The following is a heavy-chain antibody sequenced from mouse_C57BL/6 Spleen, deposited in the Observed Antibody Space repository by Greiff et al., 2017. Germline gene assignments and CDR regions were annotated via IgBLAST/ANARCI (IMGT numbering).Heavy chain of an antibody. J-gene: IGHJ3*01. CDR1: GYTFPSYW. D-gene: IGHD1-1*01. Sequence: VQLQQPGAELVKPGASVKLSCKASGYTFPSYWMHWVKQRPGQGLEWIGMIHPNSGSTNYNEKFKSKATLTVDKSSSTAYMQLSSLTSEDSAVYYCARRNGSSYGEFAYWGQGTLVTVSA. CDR3: ARRNGSSYGEFAY. CDR2: IHPNSGST. V-gene: IGHV1-64*01.